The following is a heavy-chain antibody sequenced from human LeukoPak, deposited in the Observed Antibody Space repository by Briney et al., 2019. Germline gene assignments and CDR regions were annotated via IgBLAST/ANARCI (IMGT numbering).Heavy chain of an antibody. D-gene: IGHD3-22*01. J-gene: IGHJ5*02. Sequence: SVKVSCKASGGTFSSYAISWVRQAPGQGLEWMGGIIPIFGTANYAQKFQGRVTITADESTSTAYMELSSLRSEDTAVYYCAREGDYYDSSGYYWFDPWGQGTLVTVPS. CDR1: GGTFSSYA. CDR2: IIPIFGTA. V-gene: IGHV1-69*13. CDR3: AREGDYYDSSGYYWFDP.